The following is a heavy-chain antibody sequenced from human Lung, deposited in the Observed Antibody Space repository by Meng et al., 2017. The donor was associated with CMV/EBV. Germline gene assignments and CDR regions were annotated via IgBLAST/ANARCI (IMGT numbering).Heavy chain of an antibody. CDR2: TYYRSKWYN. CDR1: GDSVSSNSAA. CDR3: ARGGMGLDY. V-gene: IGHV6-1*01. D-gene: IGHD3-16*01. Sequence: QAQLTQSGPGTVNPSQTLSLPGAISGDSVSSNSAAWNGIRQSPSRGLEWLGRTYYRSKWYNDYAVSVKSRITINPDTSKNQFSLQLNSVTPEDTAVYYCARGGMGLDYWGQGTLVTVSS. J-gene: IGHJ4*02.